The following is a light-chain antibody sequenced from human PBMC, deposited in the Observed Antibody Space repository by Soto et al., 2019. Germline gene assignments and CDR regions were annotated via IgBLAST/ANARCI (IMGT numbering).Light chain of an antibody. J-gene: IGKJ4*01. Sequence: DIVMTQSPDSLAVSLGERATINCKSSQSVLSSSDNKNYLAWFQQKPGQPPKLIIYWASTRKSGVPDRFSGSGSGTDFTLTISGLQAEDVAVYYCQHYYSAPLTFGGGTKVDIK. V-gene: IGKV4-1*01. CDR2: WAS. CDR3: QHYYSAPLT. CDR1: QSVLSSSDNKNY.